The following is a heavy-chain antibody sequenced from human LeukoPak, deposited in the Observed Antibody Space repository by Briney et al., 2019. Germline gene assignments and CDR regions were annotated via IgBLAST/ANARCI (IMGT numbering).Heavy chain of an antibody. J-gene: IGHJ4*02. Sequence: AAVKVSCKASGYTFTGYYMHWVRQAPGQGLEWMGWINPNSGGTNYAQKFQGRVTMTRDTSISTAYMELSRLRSDDTAAYYCARAHKYSGSYYDYWGQGTLVTVSS. CDR1: GYTFTGYY. D-gene: IGHD1-26*01. V-gene: IGHV1-2*02. CDR3: ARAHKYSGSYYDY. CDR2: INPNSGGT.